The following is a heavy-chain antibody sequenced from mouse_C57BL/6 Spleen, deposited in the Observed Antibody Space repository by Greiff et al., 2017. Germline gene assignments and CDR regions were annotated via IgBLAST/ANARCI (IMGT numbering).Heavy chain of an antibody. D-gene: IGHD2-4*01. V-gene: IGHV1-82*01. CDR1: GYAFSGSW. CDR2: IYPGDGDT. CDR3: ARSGYDYDADMDY. J-gene: IGHJ4*01. Sequence: LVESGPELVKPGASVKISCKASGYAFSGSWMNWVKQRPGKGLEWIGRIYPGDGDTNYNGKFKGKATLTADKSSSTAYMQLSSLTSEDSAVYFCARSGYDYDADMDYWGQGTSVTVSS.